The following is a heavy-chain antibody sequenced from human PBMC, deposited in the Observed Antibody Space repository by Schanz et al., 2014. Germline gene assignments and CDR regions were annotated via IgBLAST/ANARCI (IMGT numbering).Heavy chain of an antibody. Sequence: VQLVESEGGLVQPGGSLRLSCEGSGFSFSDYWMGWVRQAPGKGLEWVAFIHYDGTYKYYADSVKGRFTISRDNSENTLYLQMISLRAEDTAVYYCARVRGAYTISWYLNWGQGTLVTVSS. CDR1: GFSFSDYW. J-gene: IGHJ4*02. D-gene: IGHD6-13*01. CDR2: IHYDGTYK. V-gene: IGHV3-30*02. CDR3: ARVRGAYTISWYLN.